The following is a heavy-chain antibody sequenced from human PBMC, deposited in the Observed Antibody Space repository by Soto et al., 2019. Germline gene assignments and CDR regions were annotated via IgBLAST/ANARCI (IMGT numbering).Heavy chain of an antibody. V-gene: IGHV3-74*01. CDR3: ARGGYGAQGDYYGMDV. CDR1: GFTFSSYW. D-gene: IGHD4-17*01. Sequence: EVQLMESGGGLVQPGGSLRLSCVVSGFTFSSYWMHWVRQAPGEGLVWVSRINNEGSATSYADSVKGRFTISRDIAKNTLHLQMDSLRAEDTGVYYCARGGYGAQGDYYGMDVWGQGTTVTVSS. J-gene: IGHJ6*02. CDR2: INNEGSAT.